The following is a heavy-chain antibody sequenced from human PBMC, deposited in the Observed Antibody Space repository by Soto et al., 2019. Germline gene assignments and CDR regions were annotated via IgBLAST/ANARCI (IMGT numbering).Heavy chain of an antibody. CDR1: GGSISSYY. V-gene: IGHV4-59*08. J-gene: IGHJ3*02. CDR3: ARRPGFGHAFDI. D-gene: IGHD3-10*01. Sequence: QVQLQESGPGLVKPSETLSLTCTVSGGSISSYYWTWIRQPPGKGPEWIGYIYYSGSTNYNPSLKSRVTISVDTSKNQFSLKLSSVTAADTAVYYCARRPGFGHAFDIWGQGTMVTVSS. CDR2: IYYSGST.